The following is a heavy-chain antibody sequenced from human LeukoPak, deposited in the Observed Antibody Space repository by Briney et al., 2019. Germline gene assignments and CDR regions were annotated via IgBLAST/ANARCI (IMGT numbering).Heavy chain of an antibody. D-gene: IGHD2-15*01. Sequence: PVASVKVSCKASGYTFTGYYMHWVRQAPGQGLEWMGWINPNSGGTNYAQKFQGWVTMTRDTSISTAYMELSRLRSDDTAVYYCARGPPGSIDGGGVFDYWGQGTLVTVSS. CDR2: INPNSGGT. CDR1: GYTFTGYY. J-gene: IGHJ4*02. CDR3: ARGPPGSIDGGGVFDY. V-gene: IGHV1-2*04.